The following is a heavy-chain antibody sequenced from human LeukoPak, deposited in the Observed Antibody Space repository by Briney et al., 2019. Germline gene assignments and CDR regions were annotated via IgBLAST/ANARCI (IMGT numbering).Heavy chain of an antibody. J-gene: IGHJ4*02. V-gene: IGHV4-31*03. CDR2: IYYSGST. CDR3: AISDGCCSSTTCYNPFDY. Sequence: SQTLSLTCTVSGGSISSGNYWWSWIRQHPGKGLEWIGYIYYSGSTLYNPSLQSRASISVDTSKNQFSLRLNSVTAADTAVYYCAISDGCCSSTTCYNPFDYWGQGTLVTVSS. D-gene: IGHD2-2*02. CDR1: GGSISSGNYW.